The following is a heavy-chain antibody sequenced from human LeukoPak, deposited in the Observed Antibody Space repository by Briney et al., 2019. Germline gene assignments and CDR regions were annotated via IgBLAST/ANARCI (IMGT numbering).Heavy chain of an antibody. J-gene: IGHJ4*02. Sequence: GGSLRLSCAASGFTFDDYGMSWVRPAPGKGLEWVSRINSDGSSTSYADSVKGRFTISRDNAKNTLYLQMNSLRAEDTAVYYCAKSRSGSANFYFDNWGPGTLVSVSS. CDR2: INSDGSST. D-gene: IGHD5-12*01. V-gene: IGHV3-74*01. CDR3: AKSRSGSANFYFDN. CDR1: GFTFDDYG.